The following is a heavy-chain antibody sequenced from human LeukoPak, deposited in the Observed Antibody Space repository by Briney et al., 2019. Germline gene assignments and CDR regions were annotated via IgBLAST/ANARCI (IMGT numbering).Heavy chain of an antibody. CDR2: ISNSGSTI. Sequence: GGSLRLSCAASGFIFSTYSMNWVRQAPGKGLECVSYISNSGSTIYYAGSVRGRFTISRDNAKNSLYLQMNSLRDEDTAVYYCARGYGAFDIWGQGTMVTVSS. CDR1: GFIFSTYS. CDR3: ARGYGAFDI. D-gene: IGHD3-16*01. J-gene: IGHJ3*02. V-gene: IGHV3-48*02.